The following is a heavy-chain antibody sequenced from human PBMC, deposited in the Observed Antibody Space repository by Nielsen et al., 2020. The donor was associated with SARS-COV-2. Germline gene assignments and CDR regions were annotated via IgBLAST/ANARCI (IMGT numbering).Heavy chain of an antibody. D-gene: IGHD2-2*02. CDR3: ARGRSRYCSSTSCYTAARGSYYYYYMDV. V-gene: IGHV4-34*01. Sequence: SETLSLTCAVYGGSFSGYDWSWIRQPPGKGLEWSGEINHSGSTNYNPSLKSRVTISVDTSKNQFSLKLSSVTAADTAVYSCARGRSRYCSSTSCYTAARGSYYYYYMDVWGKGTTVTVSS. CDR1: GGSFSGYD. CDR2: INHSGST. J-gene: IGHJ6*03.